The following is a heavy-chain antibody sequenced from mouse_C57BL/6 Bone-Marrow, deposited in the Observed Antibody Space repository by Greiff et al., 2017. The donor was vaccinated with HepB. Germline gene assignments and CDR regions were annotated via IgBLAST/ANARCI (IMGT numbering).Heavy chain of an antibody. V-gene: IGHV6-3*01. J-gene: IGHJ3*01. CDR1: GFTFSNYW. CDR3: TDPSWFAY. Sequence: EVQLMDSGGGLVQPGGSMILSCVASGFTFSNYWMNWVRQSPEKGLEWVAQIRLKSDNYATLYAESVKGRFTISRDDSKTSVYLQMNNLRAEDTGIYYCTDPSWFAYWGQGTLVTVSA. CDR2: IRLKSDNYAT.